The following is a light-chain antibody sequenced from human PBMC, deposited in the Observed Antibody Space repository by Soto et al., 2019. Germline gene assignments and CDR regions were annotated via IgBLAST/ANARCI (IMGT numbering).Light chain of an antibody. CDR1: QGISSA. J-gene: IGKJ1*01. Sequence: AIQLTQSPSSLSSSVGDIVTITCRASQGISSALAWYQQKPGKAPKLLIYDASSLESGVPSRFSGSGSGTEFTLTISSLQPDDFATYYCQHYNSYSEAFGQGTKVDIK. CDR3: QHYNSYSEA. CDR2: DAS. V-gene: IGKV1-13*02.